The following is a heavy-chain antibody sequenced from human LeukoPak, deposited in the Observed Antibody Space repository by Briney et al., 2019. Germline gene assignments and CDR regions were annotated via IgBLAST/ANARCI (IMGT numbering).Heavy chain of an antibody. D-gene: IGHD3-10*01. CDR3: TRARVTMARGLPPRPMYYFDY. CDR1: GFTFDDYA. J-gene: IGHJ4*02. Sequence: PGRSLRLSCTASGFTFDDYAMSWVRQAPGKGLDWVGFIRSKAYGGTTEYAASVKGRFTISRDDSKSIAYLQMNSLKTEDTAVYYCTRARVTMARGLPPRPMYYFDYWGQGTLVTVSS. CDR2: IRSKAYGGTT. V-gene: IGHV3-49*04.